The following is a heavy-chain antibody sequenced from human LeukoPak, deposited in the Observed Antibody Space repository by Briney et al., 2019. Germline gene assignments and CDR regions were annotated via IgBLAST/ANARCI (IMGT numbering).Heavy chain of an antibody. CDR3: ARQRSCSTTSCSFYFDY. CDR2: IYPGDSDT. Sequence: GESLKTSCKGSGYSFCSYWIGWVREMPGKGLEWMGIIYPGDSDTRYSPSFQGQVTISADRSVSTAYLQWSSLKASDTAMYYCARQRSCSTTSCSFYFDYWGQGTLVTVSS. V-gene: IGHV5-51*01. CDR1: GYSFCSYW. J-gene: IGHJ4*02. D-gene: IGHD2-2*01.